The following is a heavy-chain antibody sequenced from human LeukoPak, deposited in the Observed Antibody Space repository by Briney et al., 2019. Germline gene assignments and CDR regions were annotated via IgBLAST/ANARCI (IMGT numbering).Heavy chain of an antibody. CDR2: INPNGGDT. D-gene: IGHD6-19*01. CDR1: GFTFTAYQ. Sequence: ASVKVSCKASGFTFTAYQIHWVRQAPEQGLEWIGWINPNGGDTKYPQKFQGRVIMTRDMSINTAYMELGSLRSDDTAVYYCARRSVPEPFDYWGQRTLVTVSS. V-gene: IGHV1-2*02. CDR3: ARRSVPEPFDY. J-gene: IGHJ4*02.